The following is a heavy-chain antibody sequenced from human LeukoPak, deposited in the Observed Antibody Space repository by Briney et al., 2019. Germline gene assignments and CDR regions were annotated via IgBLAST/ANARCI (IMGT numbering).Heavy chain of an antibody. Sequence: ASVKVSCKASGGTFSSYAISWVRQAPGQGLEWMGWISAYNGNTNYAQKLQGRVTMTTDTSTSTAYMELRSLRSDDTAVYYCAREYYDFWSGPDAFDIWGQGTMVTVSS. CDR3: AREYYDFWSGPDAFDI. CDR2: ISAYNGNT. J-gene: IGHJ3*02. D-gene: IGHD3-3*01. CDR1: GGTFSSYA. V-gene: IGHV1-18*01.